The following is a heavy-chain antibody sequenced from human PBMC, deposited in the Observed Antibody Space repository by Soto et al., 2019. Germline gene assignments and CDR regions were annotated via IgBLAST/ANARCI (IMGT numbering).Heavy chain of an antibody. CDR2: INPNSGAT. CDR3: ARGGGTILAPLP. V-gene: IGHV1-2*02. CDR1: GYTFTGYF. J-gene: IGHJ5*02. D-gene: IGHD3-10*01. Sequence: ASVKVSCKASGYTFTGYFMHWVRQAPGQGLEWMGWINPNSGATKYAQKFQGRVTLSRDTSIRTAYMELSGLRSDDTAVYYCARGGGTILAPLPWGQGTLVTVSS.